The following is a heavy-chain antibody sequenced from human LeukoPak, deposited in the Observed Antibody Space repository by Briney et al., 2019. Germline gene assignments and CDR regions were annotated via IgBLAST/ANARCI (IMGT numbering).Heavy chain of an antibody. D-gene: IGHD3-3*01. CDR2: ISGSGGST. J-gene: IGHJ4*02. V-gene: IGHV3-23*01. CDR1: GFTFSSYA. Sequence: EGSLRLSCAASGFTFSSYAMSWVRQAPGKGLEWVSAISGSGGSTYYADSVKGRFTISRDNSKNTLYLQMNSLRAEDTAVYYCAKDSAIFGVVIIPLDYWGQGTLVTVSS. CDR3: AKDSAIFGVVIIPLDY.